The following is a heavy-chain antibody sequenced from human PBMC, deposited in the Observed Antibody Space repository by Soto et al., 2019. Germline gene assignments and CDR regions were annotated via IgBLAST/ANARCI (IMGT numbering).Heavy chain of an antibody. V-gene: IGHV1-18*01. CDR2: VSTYSPKT. J-gene: IGHJ5*02. CDR3: ARDWSGELHIRAAS. CDR1: GYTFASYG. Sequence: VASVKVSCKASGYTFASYGISWLRQAPGQGLEWLGWVSTYSPKTVYAQKFQGRVTMTTDTSTTTAYMELTSLTSNDTAVYYCARDWSGELHIRAASWGPGTLVTVYS. D-gene: IGHD3-16*01.